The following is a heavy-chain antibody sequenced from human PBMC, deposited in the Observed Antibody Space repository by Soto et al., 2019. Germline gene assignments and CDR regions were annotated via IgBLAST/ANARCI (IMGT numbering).Heavy chain of an antibody. D-gene: IGHD3-10*01. CDR1: GFTFSSFW. CDR3: IRDYGEAGSTNAFDI. J-gene: IGHJ3*02. CDR2: INSDGSGA. Sequence: EVQLVESGGALVQPGGSLRLSCGASGFTFSSFWMHWVRQAPGKGLVWVSRINSDGSGARYADFVEGRFTISRDNAKNTVYFQMNSLREEDTAVYYCIRDYGEAGSTNAFDIWGQGTMVTVSS. V-gene: IGHV3-74*01.